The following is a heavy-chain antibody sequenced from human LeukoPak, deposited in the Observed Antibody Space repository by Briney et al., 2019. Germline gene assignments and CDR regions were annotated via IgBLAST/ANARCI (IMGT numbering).Heavy chain of an antibody. Sequence: GASVKVSCKASGYTFTSYGISWVRQAPGQGLEWMGRIIPIFGTANYAQKFQGRVTITTDESTSTAYMELSSLRSEDTAVYYCAREISGDSSGYRHDYWGQGTLVTVSS. V-gene: IGHV1-69*05. CDR2: IIPIFGTA. CDR1: GYTFTSYG. D-gene: IGHD3-22*01. CDR3: AREISGDSSGYRHDY. J-gene: IGHJ4*02.